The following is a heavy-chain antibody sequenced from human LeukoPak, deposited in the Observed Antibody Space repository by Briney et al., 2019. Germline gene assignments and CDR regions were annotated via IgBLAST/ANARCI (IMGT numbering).Heavy chain of an antibody. CDR3: ASVSTVTTGGY. CDR1: GGSFSGYY. CDR2: INHSGST. J-gene: IGHJ4*02. Sequence: SETLSLTCAVYGGSFSGYYWSWIRQPPGKGLEWIGEINHSGSTNYNPSLKSRVTISVDTSKNQFSLKLSSVTAADTAVYCCASVSTVTTGGYWGQGTLVTVSS. D-gene: IGHD4-17*01. V-gene: IGHV4-34*01.